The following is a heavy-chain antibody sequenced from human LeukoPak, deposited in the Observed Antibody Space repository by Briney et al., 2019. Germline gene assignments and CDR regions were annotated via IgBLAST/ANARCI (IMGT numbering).Heavy chain of an antibody. V-gene: IGHV4-59*01. Sequence: SETLSLTCTVSGGSISSYYWSWIRQPPGKGLEWIGYIYYSGSTNYNPSLKSRVTISVDTSKNQFSLKLSSVTAADTAVYYCARDSSGNTLLWNFDYWGQGTLVTVSS. CDR1: GGSISSYY. D-gene: IGHD4-23*01. CDR3: ARDSSGNTLLWNFDY. J-gene: IGHJ4*02. CDR2: IYYSGST.